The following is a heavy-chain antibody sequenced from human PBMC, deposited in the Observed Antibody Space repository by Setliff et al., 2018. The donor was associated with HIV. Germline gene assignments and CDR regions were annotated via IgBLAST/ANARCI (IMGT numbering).Heavy chain of an antibody. Sequence: GGSLRLSCAASGFTLSNTYMAWVRQAPGKRPEWVSTLYGSGDTYHADSVKGRFTLSRDTSKNTTFLQMNSLRHEDTALYYCARVLPYNSALDKWGQGTLVTVSS. CDR2: LYGSGDT. CDR1: GFTLSNTY. V-gene: IGHV3-66*02. J-gene: IGHJ4*02. CDR3: ARVLPYNSALDK. D-gene: IGHD6-19*01.